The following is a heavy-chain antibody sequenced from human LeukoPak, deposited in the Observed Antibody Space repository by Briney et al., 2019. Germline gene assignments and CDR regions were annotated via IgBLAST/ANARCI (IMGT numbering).Heavy chain of an antibody. CDR2: ISRSGST. J-gene: IGHJ4*02. CDR3: TSRVHMRNDY. Sequence: PGGSLRLSCAVSGLTFSSSWMDWVRQAPGKGLEWIGEISRSGSTNYNPSLKSRLTISVDNSNNQFSLKLSSVTAADTAVYYCTSRVHMRNDYWGQGTLVTVSS. D-gene: IGHD3-10*01. V-gene: IGHV4-4*02. CDR1: GLTFSSSW.